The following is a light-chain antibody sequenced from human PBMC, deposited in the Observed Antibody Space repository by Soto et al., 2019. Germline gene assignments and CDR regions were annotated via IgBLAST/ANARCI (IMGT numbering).Light chain of an antibody. J-gene: IGKJ1*01. CDR3: QQYGSSPRT. CDR2: TTS. V-gene: IGKV1-39*01. CDR1: QNIINY. Sequence: DIQMTQSPSSLSASVGDRVTITCRASQNIINYLNWYQQKPGQAPKLLIYTTSSLQSGVPSRFSGSGSGTDFTLTISRLEPEYFAVYYCQQYGSSPRTFGQGTKVDIK.